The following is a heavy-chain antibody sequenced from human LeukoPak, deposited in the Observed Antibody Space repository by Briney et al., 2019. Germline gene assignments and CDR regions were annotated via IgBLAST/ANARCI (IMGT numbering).Heavy chain of an antibody. CDR2: INPNSGGT. J-gene: IGHJ4*02. V-gene: IGHV1-2*04. D-gene: IGHD6-13*01. CDR1: GYTFTGYY. CDR3: ARAPEQQLGIGLDY. Sequence: ASVKASCKASGYTFTGYYMHWVRQAPGQGLEWMGWINPNSGGTNYAQKFQGWVTMTRDTSISTAYMELSRLRSDDTAVYYCARAPEQQLGIGLDYWGQGTLVTVSS.